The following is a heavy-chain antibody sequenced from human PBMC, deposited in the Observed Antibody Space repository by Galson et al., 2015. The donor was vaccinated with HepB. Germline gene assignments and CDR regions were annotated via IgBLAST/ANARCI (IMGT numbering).Heavy chain of an antibody. D-gene: IGHD3-3*01. CDR1: GGTFSSYA. CDR3: ARDSWAFGVVGLPWDYYYYMDV. CDR2: IIPILGIA. V-gene: IGHV1-69*10. Sequence: SVKVSCKASGGTFSSYAISWVRRAPGQGLEWMGGIIPILGIANYAQKFQGRVTITADKSTSTAYMELSSLRSEDTAVYYCARDSWAFGVVGLPWDYYYYMDVWGKGTTVTVSS. J-gene: IGHJ6*03.